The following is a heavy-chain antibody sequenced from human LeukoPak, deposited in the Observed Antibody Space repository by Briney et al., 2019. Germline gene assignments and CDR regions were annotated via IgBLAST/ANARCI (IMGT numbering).Heavy chain of an antibody. V-gene: IGHV3-15*01. CDR3: TTGGSSGYYPYYFDY. J-gene: IGHJ4*02. CDR2: IKSKTDGGTT. Sequence: GGSLRLSCAASGFTFSNAWMSWVRQAPGKGLEWVGRIKSKTDGGTTDYAAPVKGRFTISRDDSKNTLYLQINSLKTEDTAVYYCTTGGSSGYYPYYFDYWGQGTLVTVSS. CDR1: GFTFSNAW. D-gene: IGHD3-22*01.